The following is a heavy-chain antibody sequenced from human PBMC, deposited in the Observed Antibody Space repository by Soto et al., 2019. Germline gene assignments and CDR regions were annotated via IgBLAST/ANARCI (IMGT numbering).Heavy chain of an antibody. D-gene: IGHD4-17*01. CDR2: ISYDGSNK. Sequence: QVQLVESGGGVVQPGRSLRLSCAASGFTFSSYAMHWVRQAPGKGLEWVAVISYDGSNKYYADSVKGRFTISRDNSKNTLYLQMNRLRADDTAVYYCARDPPPDYGDYADAFDIWGQGTMVTVSS. V-gene: IGHV3-30-3*01. J-gene: IGHJ3*02. CDR3: ARDPPPDYGDYADAFDI. CDR1: GFTFSSYA.